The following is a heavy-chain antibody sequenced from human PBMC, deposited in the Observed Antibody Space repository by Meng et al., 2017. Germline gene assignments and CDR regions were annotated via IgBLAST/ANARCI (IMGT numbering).Heavy chain of an antibody. CDR3: ASVVRGVINFDY. Sequence: VHAGESGPGLVKPYQTLSITCTVSGGSISSGGYYWSWIRQHPGKGLEWIGYIYYSGSTYYNPSLKSRVTISVDTSKNQFSLKLSSVTAADTAVYYCASVVRGVINFDYWGQGTLVTVSS. V-gene: IGHV4-31*03. CDR1: GGSISSGGYY. J-gene: IGHJ4*02. CDR2: IYYSGST. D-gene: IGHD3-10*02.